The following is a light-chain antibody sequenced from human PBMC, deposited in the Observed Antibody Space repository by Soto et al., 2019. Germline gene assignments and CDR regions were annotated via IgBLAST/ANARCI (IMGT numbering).Light chain of an antibody. CDR1: QDIGDH. Sequence: DIQMTQSPSSLSASVGDRVTITCQASQDIGDHLNWYQQKPGKVPNLLIYTASILETGVPSRFSGSGSGTYYTFTISSLQPEYIATYYCKQYYNVPTLPFGGGTKVEIK. V-gene: IGKV1-33*01. CDR2: TAS. CDR3: KQYYNVPTLP. J-gene: IGKJ4*01.